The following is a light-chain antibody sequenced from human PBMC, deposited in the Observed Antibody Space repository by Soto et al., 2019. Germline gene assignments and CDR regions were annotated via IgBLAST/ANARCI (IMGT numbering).Light chain of an antibody. CDR1: QSVSSRY. CDR3: QQYGSTPIT. Sequence: IVLTQSPGTLSLSPGDRATISCRASQSVSSRYLGWYQQRPGQAPRLLIYDASSRATGIPERFRGSGSGTDFTLTISRLEPEDFAVYYCQQYGSTPITFGQGTRLEIK. V-gene: IGKV3-20*01. CDR2: DAS. J-gene: IGKJ5*01.